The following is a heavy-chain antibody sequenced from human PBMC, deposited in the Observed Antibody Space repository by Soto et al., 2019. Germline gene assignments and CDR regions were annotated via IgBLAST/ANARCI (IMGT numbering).Heavy chain of an antibody. V-gene: IGHV3-30*18. D-gene: IGHD3-3*01. CDR2: ISYDGSNK. CDR1: GFTFSCYG. CDR3: AKDYYDFWSGYPYYYYGMDV. J-gene: IGHJ6*01. Sequence: WGSPRLYCASSGFTFSCYGMHWVRQAPGKGLEWVAVISYDGSNKYYADSVKGRFTISRDNSKNTLYLQMNSLRAEDTAVYYCAKDYYDFWSGYPYYYYGMDVWGQGTTVTVSS.